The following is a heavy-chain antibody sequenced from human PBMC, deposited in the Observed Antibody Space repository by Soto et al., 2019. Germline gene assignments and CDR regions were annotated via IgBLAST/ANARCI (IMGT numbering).Heavy chain of an antibody. Sequence: SETLSLTCTVSGGSISRGGHYWNWIRQRPGKGLEWIGYIYPSGSSYYKPSLRNRVSISVDTSKNQVSLQLTSVTAADTAVYYCARSLTQAAFDDWGQGTLVTVSS. J-gene: IGHJ4*02. CDR1: GGSISRGGHY. CDR2: IYPSGSS. D-gene: IGHD6-25*01. V-gene: IGHV4-31*02. CDR3: ARSLTQAAFDD.